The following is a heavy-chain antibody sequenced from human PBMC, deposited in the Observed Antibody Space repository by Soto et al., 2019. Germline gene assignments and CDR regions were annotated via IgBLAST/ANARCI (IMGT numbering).Heavy chain of an antibody. J-gene: IGHJ6*02. CDR1: GFTFSSYA. V-gene: IGHV3-30-3*01. CDR2: ISYDGSNR. D-gene: IGHD1-26*01. CDR3: ARDVESGSSQYYYYYYGMDV. Sequence: PGGSLRLSCAASGFTFSSYAMHWVRQAPGKVLEWVAVISYDGSNRYYADSVKGRFTISRDNSKNTLYLQMNSLRAEDTAVYYCARDVESGSSQYYYYYYGMDVWGRGXTVTVYS.